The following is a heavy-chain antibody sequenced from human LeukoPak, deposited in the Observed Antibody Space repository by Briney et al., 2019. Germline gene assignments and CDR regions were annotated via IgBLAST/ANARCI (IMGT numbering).Heavy chain of an antibody. D-gene: IGHD3-22*01. Sequence: ASVKVSCKASGYTFTNYGISWVRQAPGQGLELMGWISAYKGNTNYAQKLQGRVTMTIDTSTSTAYMELRRLRSDDTAVDYCARDTEAYDSSGTYDYWGQGTLVTVSS. CDR2: ISAYKGNT. CDR3: ARDTEAYDSSGTYDY. J-gene: IGHJ4*02. V-gene: IGHV1-18*01. CDR1: GYTFTNYG.